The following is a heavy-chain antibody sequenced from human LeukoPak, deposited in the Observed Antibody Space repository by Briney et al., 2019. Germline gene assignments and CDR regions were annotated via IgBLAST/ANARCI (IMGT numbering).Heavy chain of an antibody. Sequence: PSETLSLTCAAFGGSFSGYSWTWIRQSPGKGLEWIGELNHSGSTNYNPSLKSRVTISVDTSKNQFSLKLSSVTAADTAVYYCARGRRSGYYKGNYFDYWGQGTLVTVSS. CDR1: GGSFSGYS. V-gene: IGHV4-34*01. J-gene: IGHJ4*02. D-gene: IGHD3-3*01. CDR3: ARGRRSGYYKGNYFDY. CDR2: LNHSGST.